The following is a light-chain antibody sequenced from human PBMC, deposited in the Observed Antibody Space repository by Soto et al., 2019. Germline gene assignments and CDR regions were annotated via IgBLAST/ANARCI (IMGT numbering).Light chain of an antibody. Sequence: QSALTQPASVSGSPGQSITISCTGTSSDVGSYNHVSWYQRHPGKAPKLMIYEVSQRPSAVSNRFSGSKSGNTASLTIFGLQAEDEGDYYCCSYAGSSTFVFGTGTKVTVL. V-gene: IGLV2-23*02. CDR2: EVS. CDR1: SSDVGSYNH. J-gene: IGLJ1*01. CDR3: CSYAGSSTFV.